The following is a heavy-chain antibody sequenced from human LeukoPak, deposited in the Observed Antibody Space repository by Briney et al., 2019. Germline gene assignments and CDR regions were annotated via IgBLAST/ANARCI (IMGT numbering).Heavy chain of an antibody. V-gene: IGHV3-30*04. CDR2: ISYDGSNK. Sequence: GGSLRLSCAASGFTFSSYAMHWVRLAPGKGLEWVAVISYDGSNKYYADSVKGRFTISRDNSKNTLYLQMNSLRAEDTAVYYCARSHPPYDYVWGSSDHWGQGTLVTVSS. CDR1: GFTFSSYA. D-gene: IGHD3-16*01. CDR3: ARSHPPYDYVWGSSDH. J-gene: IGHJ4*02.